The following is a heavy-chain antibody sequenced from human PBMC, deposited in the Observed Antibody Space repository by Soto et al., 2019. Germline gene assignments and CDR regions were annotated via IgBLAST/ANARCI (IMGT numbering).Heavy chain of an antibody. CDR2: ISGCGSDR. D-gene: IGHD3-10*01. V-gene: IGHV3-23*01. CDR3: TKTPRSYYYYMDV. CDR1: GFTFSTYA. J-gene: IGHJ6*03. Sequence: EVQVLESGGGLVQPGGSLRLSCVASGFTFSTYAMNWVRQAPGKGLEWVSGISGCGSDRYYADSVRGRFTISRDNSNNTLNLQMDSLRAEDTAIYYCTKTPRSYYYYMDVWGKGTTVTVSS.